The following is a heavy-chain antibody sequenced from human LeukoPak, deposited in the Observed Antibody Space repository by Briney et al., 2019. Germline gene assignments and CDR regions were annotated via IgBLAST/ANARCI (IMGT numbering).Heavy chain of an antibody. CDR2: ISSSSSYI. Sequence: GGSLRLSCAASGFIFSSYCMNWVRQAPGKGLEGVSSISSSSSYIYYADSVKGRFTIPRDNAKNSLYLQMSSLRAEDTAVYYCAREAGRELLPEYFQHWGQGTLVTVSS. J-gene: IGHJ1*01. D-gene: IGHD1-26*01. CDR1: GFIFSSYC. CDR3: AREAGRELLPEYFQH. V-gene: IGHV3-21*01.